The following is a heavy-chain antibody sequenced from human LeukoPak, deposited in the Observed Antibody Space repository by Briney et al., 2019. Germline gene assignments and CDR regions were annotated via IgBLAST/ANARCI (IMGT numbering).Heavy chain of an antibody. CDR2: INHSGST. Sequence: SETLSLTCAVYGGSFSGYYWSWIRQPPRKGLEWIGEINHSGSTNYNPSLKSRVTISVDTSKNQFSLKLSSVTAADTAVYYCARGFDDILTGYYFFDYWGQGTLVTVSS. CDR3: ARGFDDILTGYYFFDY. V-gene: IGHV4-34*01. J-gene: IGHJ4*02. CDR1: GGSFSGYY. D-gene: IGHD3-9*01.